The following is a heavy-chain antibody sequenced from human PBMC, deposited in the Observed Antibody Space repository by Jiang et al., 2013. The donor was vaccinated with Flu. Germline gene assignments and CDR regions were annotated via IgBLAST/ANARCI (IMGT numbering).Heavy chain of an antibody. Sequence: TSYWIGWVRQMPGKGLEWMGIIYPGDSDTRYSPSFQGQVTISADKSISTAYLQWSSLKASDTAMYYCARLALWHRPIDYWGQGTLVTVSS. V-gene: IGHV5-51*01. CDR2: IYPGDSDT. CDR1: TSYW. D-gene: IGHD5-18*01. J-gene: IGHJ4*02. CDR3: ARLALWHRPIDY.